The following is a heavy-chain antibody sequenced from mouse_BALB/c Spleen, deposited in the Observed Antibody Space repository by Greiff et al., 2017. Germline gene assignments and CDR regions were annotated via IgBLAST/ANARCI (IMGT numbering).Heavy chain of an antibody. CDR1: GYTFTDYN. D-gene: IGHD1-2*01. CDR2: IYPYNGGT. V-gene: IGHV1S29*02. J-gene: IGHJ3*01. CDR3: ARPHTATEGFAY. Sequence: VQLKESGPELVKPGASVKISCKASGYTFTDYNMHWVKQSHGKSLEWIGYIYPYNGGTGYNQKFKSKATLTVDNSSSTAYMELRSLTSEDSAVYYCARPHTATEGFAYWGQGTLVTVSA.